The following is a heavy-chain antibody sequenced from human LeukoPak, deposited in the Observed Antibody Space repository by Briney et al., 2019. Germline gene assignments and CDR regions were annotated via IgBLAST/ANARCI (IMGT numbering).Heavy chain of an antibody. V-gene: IGHV1-46*01. CDR1: GYTFTTYY. CDR3: ARAIERGRRFDY. Sequence: GASVKVSCRTSGYTFTTYYVHWVRQAPGQGLEWMGVISPSGGSASYAQNFQGRVAMTRDTSTSTVDMELSSLISDDTAIYYCARAIERGRRFDYWGQGTLVTVSS. D-gene: IGHD5-24*01. J-gene: IGHJ4*02. CDR2: ISPSGGSA.